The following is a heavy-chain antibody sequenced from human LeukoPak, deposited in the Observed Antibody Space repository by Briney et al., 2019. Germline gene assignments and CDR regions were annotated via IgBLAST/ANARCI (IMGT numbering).Heavy chain of an antibody. J-gene: IGHJ4*02. D-gene: IGHD6-19*01. CDR2: INPNSGGT. CDR1: GYTFTGYY. Sequence: AXVKVSCKASGYTFTGYYMHWVRQAPGQGLEWMGWINPNSGGTNYAQKFQGRVTMTRATSISTAYMELSRLRSDDTAVYYCARGLGLAVAGKNRAYYFDYWGQGTLVTVSS. V-gene: IGHV1-2*02. CDR3: ARGLGLAVAGKNRAYYFDY.